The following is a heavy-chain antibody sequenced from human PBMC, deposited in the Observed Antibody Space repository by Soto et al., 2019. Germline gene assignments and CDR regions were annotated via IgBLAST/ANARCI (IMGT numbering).Heavy chain of an antibody. Sequence: GGSLRLSCAASGFTFSSYSMNWVRQAPGKGLEWVSYISSSNSTIYYADSVKGRFTISRDNAKNSLYLQMNSLRDEDTAVYYCARDQQGRNYYGSGTRNGVLGEIKINWFDPWGQGTLVTVSS. V-gene: IGHV3-48*02. CDR1: GFTFSSYS. D-gene: IGHD3-10*01. J-gene: IGHJ5*02. CDR2: ISSSNSTI. CDR3: ARDQQGRNYYGSGTRNGVLGEIKINWFDP.